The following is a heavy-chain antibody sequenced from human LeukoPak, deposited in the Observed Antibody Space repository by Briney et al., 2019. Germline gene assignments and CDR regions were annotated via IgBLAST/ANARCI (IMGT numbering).Heavy chain of an antibody. D-gene: IGHD1-26*01. CDR2: IHYSGRT. CDR1: GGSISSYY. J-gene: IGHJ6*02. V-gene: IGHV4-59*01. Sequence: SETLSLTCTVSGGSISSYYWSWIRQPPGMGLEWMGYIHYSGRTNYNPSLKSRVTMSVDTSKKQLSLKPTSMTAADTAVYYCARELGATEVNYDMEVCGHGTTVTVSS. CDR3: ARELGATEVNYDMEV.